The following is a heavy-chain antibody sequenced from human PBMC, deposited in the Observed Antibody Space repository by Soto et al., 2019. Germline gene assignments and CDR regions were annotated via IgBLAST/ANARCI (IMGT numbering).Heavy chain of an antibody. CDR1: GYTFTRYA. J-gene: IGHJ3*02. Sequence: QVQLVQSGAEVKQPGASVKVSCKSSGYTFTRYAMHWVRQAPGQGLEWLGWINTGNGDTGFSQKFQGRVSITMDTAASTTYVELSSLISEDTAVYYCARQGDSQILRDAFDIWGQGTLVTVAS. CDR3: ARQGDSQILRDAFDI. D-gene: IGHD5-18*01. CDR2: INTGNGDT. V-gene: IGHV1-3*04.